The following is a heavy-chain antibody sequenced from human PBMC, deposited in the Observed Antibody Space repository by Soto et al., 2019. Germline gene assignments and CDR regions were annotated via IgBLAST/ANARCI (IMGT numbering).Heavy chain of an antibody. CDR2: ISSSGAST. D-gene: IGHD2-8*01. CDR1: GFTFSSYA. V-gene: IGHV3-23*01. CDR3: SKEWSDARTREKCGLVNY. J-gene: IGHJ4*02. Sequence: EVQLLESGGDLAQPGGSLRLSCAASGFTFSSYAMTWVRQAPGKGLEWVSTISSSGASTYYAASVEGRFTISRDNSKNTLYLQMNSLRAEDTAVYYCSKEWSDARTREKCGLVNYWGQGTLVTVSS.